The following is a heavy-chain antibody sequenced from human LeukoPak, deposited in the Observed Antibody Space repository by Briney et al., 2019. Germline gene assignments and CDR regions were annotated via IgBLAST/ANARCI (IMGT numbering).Heavy chain of an antibody. CDR3: ARAMYDSSGYYFIDY. J-gene: IGHJ4*02. CDR2: IYASGST. V-gene: IGHV4-4*07. Sequence: SETLSLTCTVPGGSISSYYWSWIRQPAGKGLECIGRIYASGSTNYNPSLKSRVTMSVDTSKNQFSLKLSSVTAADTAVYYCARAMYDSSGYYFIDYWGQGTLVTVSS. CDR1: GGSISSYY. D-gene: IGHD3-22*01.